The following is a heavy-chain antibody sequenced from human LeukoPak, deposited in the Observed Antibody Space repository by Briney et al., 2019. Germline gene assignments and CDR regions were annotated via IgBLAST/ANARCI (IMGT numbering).Heavy chain of an antibody. J-gene: IGHJ6*02. CDR3: ARQGRYCSSTSCYLYHYYGMDV. D-gene: IGHD2-2*01. CDR2: MKPNTGKT. CDR1: GYTFNNYD. Sequence: ASVKVSCKASGYTFNNYDVNWLRQATGQGLEWMGWMKPNTGKTGYAQNFQGRVTMTSNTSISTAYMELSSLRSDDTAVYYCARQGRYCSSTSCYLYHYYGMDVWGQGTTVTVSS. V-gene: IGHV1-8*01.